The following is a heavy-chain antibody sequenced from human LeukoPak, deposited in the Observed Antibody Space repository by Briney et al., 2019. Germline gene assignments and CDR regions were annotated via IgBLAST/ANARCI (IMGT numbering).Heavy chain of an antibody. J-gene: IGHJ4*02. V-gene: IGHV3-21*01. CDR2: ISSSSSYI. Sequence: GGSLRLSCAASGFTFSSYSMNWVRQAPGKGLEWVSSISSSSSYIYYADSVKGRFTISRDNAKNSLYLQVNSLRAEDTAVYYCARRHDYRNYPDYWGQGTLVTVSS. CDR3: ARRHDYRNYPDY. CDR1: GFTFSSYS. D-gene: IGHD4-11*01.